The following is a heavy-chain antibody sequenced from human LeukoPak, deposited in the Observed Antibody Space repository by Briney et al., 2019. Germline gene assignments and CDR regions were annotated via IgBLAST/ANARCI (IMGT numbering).Heavy chain of an antibody. J-gene: IGHJ5*02. CDR1: GFTFSNYN. D-gene: IGHD1/OR15-1a*01. CDR3: ATDFNKGFDP. V-gene: IGHV3-48*04. CDR2: VSSSSGII. Sequence: GGSLRLSCAASGFTFSNYNMNWVRQAPGKGLEWVSYVSSSSGIIYYADSVKGRFTISRDNAKNSLYLQMDSLRVEDTAVYYCATDFNKGFDPWGQGTLVTVSS.